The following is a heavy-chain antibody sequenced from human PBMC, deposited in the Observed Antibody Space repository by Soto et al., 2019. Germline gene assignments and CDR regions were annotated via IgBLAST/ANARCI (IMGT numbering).Heavy chain of an antibody. CDR3: ASPQQWLGQRGDFDY. V-gene: IGHV3-7*05. Sequence: EVQLVESGGGLVQPGGSLRLSCAASGFTFSSYWMSWVRQAPGKGLEWVANIRQDGSDKYYVDSVKGRFTISRDNSKNSLYLQMHSLRVVDTAVYYCASPQQWLGQRGDFDYWGQGTLVTVSS. D-gene: IGHD6-19*01. CDR2: IRQDGSDK. CDR1: GFTFSSYW. J-gene: IGHJ4*02.